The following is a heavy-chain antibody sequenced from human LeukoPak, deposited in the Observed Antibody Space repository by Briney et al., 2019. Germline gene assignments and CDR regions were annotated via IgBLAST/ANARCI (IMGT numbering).Heavy chain of an antibody. CDR3: ANDIVVVPAATFDY. D-gene: IGHD2-2*01. V-gene: IGHV3-23*01. CDR2: ISGSGGST. Sequence: GGSLRLSCSASGFTFSSYAMSWVRQPPGKGLEWVSAISGSGGSTYYADSVKGRFTISRDNSKNTLYLQMNSLRAEDTAVYYCANDIVVVPAATFDYWGQGTLVTVSS. J-gene: IGHJ4*02. CDR1: GFTFSSYA.